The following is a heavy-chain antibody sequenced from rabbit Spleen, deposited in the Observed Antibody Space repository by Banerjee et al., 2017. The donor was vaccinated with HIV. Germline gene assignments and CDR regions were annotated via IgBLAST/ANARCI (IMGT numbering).Heavy chain of an antibody. CDR2: IYGGDGYST. CDR1: GFSFNNNYY. D-gene: IGHD2-1*01. J-gene: IGHJ6*01. CDR3: ARGSATMTLVITGYYLSL. V-gene: IGHV1S40*01. Sequence: QSLEESGRGRVQPEGSLTLTCTASGFSFNNNYYMCWVRWDPGKGLEWIACIYGGDGYSTAYASWAKGRFTVSKTSSTTVTLQMTGLTAADTATYFCARGSATMTLVITGYYLSLWGPGTLVTVS.